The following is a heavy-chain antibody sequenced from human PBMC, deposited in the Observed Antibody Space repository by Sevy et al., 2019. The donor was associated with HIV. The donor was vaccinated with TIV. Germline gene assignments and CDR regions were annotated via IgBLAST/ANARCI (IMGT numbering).Heavy chain of an antibody. CDR3: ARYVWKLLGDDAFDF. J-gene: IGHJ3*01. V-gene: IGHV4-38-2*01. Sequence: SETLSLTCAVSGYSISSGYYWGWIRQPPGKGLEWIGSIFESGSTYYNPSLKSRVTISVDTSKIQFALILSSVTAADTAVCYCARYVWKLLGDDAFDFWGQGTMVTVSS. D-gene: IGHD3-16*01. CDR1: GYSISSGYY. CDR2: IFESGST.